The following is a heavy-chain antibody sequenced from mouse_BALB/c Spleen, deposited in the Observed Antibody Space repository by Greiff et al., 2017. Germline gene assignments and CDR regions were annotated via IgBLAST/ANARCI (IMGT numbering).Heavy chain of an antibody. J-gene: IGHJ3*01. D-gene: IGHD2-4*01. V-gene: IGHV5-6-3*01. Sequence: VQLKESGGGLVQPGGSLKLSCAASGFTFSSYGMSWVRQTPDKRLELVATINSNGGSTYYPDSVKGRFTISRDNAKNTLYLQMSSLKSEDTAMYYCARVGLRAWFAYWGQGTLVTVSA. CDR1: GFTFSSYG. CDR2: INSNGGST. CDR3: ARVGLRAWFAY.